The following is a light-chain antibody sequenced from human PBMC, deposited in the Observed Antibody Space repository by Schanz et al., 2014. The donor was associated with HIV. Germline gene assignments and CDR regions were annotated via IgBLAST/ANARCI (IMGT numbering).Light chain of an antibody. J-gene: IGLJ3*02. CDR1: RSNIGRNT. CDR3: SSYAGSNNLV. CDR2: SNN. Sequence: QSVLTQPPSASGTPGQRVTISCSGSRSNIGRNTVNWYQQLPRTAPKLLIYSNNQRPSGVPDRFSGSKSGTSASLAISGLQSEDEADYYCSSYAGSNNLVFGGGTKLTVL. V-gene: IGLV1-44*01.